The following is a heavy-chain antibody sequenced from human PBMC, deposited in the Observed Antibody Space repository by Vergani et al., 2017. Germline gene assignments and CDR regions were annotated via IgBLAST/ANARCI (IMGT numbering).Heavy chain of an antibody. J-gene: IGHJ4*02. D-gene: IGHD6-19*01. CDR2: INSDGSST. V-gene: IGHV3-74*01. CDR3: ARDTSIAVAGIWSFNDY. Sequence: VQLVESGGGLVQPGGSLRLSCAASGFTFSSYWMHWVRQAPGKGLVWVSRINSDGSSTSYADSVKGRFTISRDNAKNTLYLQMNSLRAEDTAVYYCARDTSIAVAGIWSFNDYWGQGTLVTVSS. CDR1: GFTFSSYW.